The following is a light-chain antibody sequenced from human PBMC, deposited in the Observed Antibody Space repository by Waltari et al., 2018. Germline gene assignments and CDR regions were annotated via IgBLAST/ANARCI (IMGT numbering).Light chain of an antibody. J-gene: IGLJ3*02. CDR3: ATWDDSLNGWV. CDR2: KDY. Sequence: QSVLTQPPSASGAPGQEVSISCSGGSTTITNYVFWYQQFQGTAPNLIVYKDYERPSGVPDRFSASKSGTSASLAISGLRSDDEADYYCATWDDSLNGWVFGGGTKLTVL. V-gene: IGLV1-47*01. CDR1: STTITNY.